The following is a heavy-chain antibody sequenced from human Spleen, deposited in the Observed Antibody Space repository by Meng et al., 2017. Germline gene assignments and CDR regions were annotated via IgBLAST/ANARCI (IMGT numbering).Heavy chain of an antibody. CDR3: ARGHGDIDY. CDR1: DDSISSYY. CDR2: IYHNGDT. D-gene: IGHD4-17*01. J-gene: IGHJ4*02. V-gene: IGHV4-59*01. Sequence: SETLSLTCTVSDDSISSYYWNWIRQPPGKGLEWIGFIYHNGDTNYNPSLKSRVTISVDTSKNQFSLKLSSVTAADTAVYYCARGHGDIDYWGQGTLVTVSS.